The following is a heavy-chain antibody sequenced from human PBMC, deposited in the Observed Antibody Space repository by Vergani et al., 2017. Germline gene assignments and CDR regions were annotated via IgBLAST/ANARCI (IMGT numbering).Heavy chain of an antibody. J-gene: IGHJ4*02. V-gene: IGHV3-53*04. D-gene: IGHD2-15*01. CDR3: TMVVAAALFG. Sequence: EVQLVESGGGLVQPGGSLRLSCAASGFTVSSNYMSWVRQAPGKGLEWVSVIYSGGSTYYADSVKGRFTISRHNSKNTLYLQMNSLKTEDTAVYYCTMVVAAALFGWGQGTLVTVSS. CDR2: IYSGGST. CDR1: GFTVSSNY.